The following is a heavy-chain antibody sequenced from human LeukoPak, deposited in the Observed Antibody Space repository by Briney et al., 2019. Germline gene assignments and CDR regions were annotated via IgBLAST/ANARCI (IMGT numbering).Heavy chain of an antibody. J-gene: IGHJ6*03. CDR1: GYTFTSCG. D-gene: IGHD6-13*01. Sequence: ASVKVSCKASGYTFTSCGISWVRQAPGQGLEWMGWISAYNGNTNYAQKLQGRVTMTTDTSTSTAYMELRSLRSDDTAVYYCARHIGSSWSYYYYYYYMDVWGKGTTVTVSS. CDR3: ARHIGSSWSYYYYYYYMDV. CDR2: ISAYNGNT. V-gene: IGHV1-18*01.